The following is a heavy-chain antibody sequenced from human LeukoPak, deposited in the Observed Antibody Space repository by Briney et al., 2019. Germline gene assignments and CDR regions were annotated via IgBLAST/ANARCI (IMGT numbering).Heavy chain of an antibody. D-gene: IGHD3-3*01. CDR1: GGSISSYY. CDR3: AREPIYYDFWSGPTGYFDY. Sequence: PSETLSLTCTVSGGSISSYYWSWIRQPPGKGLEWIGYIYYSGSTNYNPSLKSRVTISVDTSKNQFSQKLSSVTAADTAVYYCAREPIYYDFWSGPTGYFDYWGQGTLVTVSS. J-gene: IGHJ4*02. V-gene: IGHV4-59*01. CDR2: IYYSGST.